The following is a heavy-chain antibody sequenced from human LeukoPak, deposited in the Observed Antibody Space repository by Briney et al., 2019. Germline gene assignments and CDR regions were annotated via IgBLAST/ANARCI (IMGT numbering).Heavy chain of an antibody. CDR3: ASLGGSGWSVGGYYYGMGV. CDR1: GFTFSSYS. J-gene: IGHJ6*02. V-gene: IGHV3-21*01. Sequence: GVSLRLSCAASGFTFSSYSMNWVRQAPGKGLEWVSSISSSSSYIYYADSVKGRFTISRDNAKDSLYLQMNSLRAEDTAVYYCASLGGSGWSVGGYYYGMGVWGQGTTVTVSS. CDR2: ISSSSSYI. D-gene: IGHD6-19*01.